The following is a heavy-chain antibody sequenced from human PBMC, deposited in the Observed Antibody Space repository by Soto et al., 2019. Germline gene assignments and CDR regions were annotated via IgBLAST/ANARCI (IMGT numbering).Heavy chain of an antibody. CDR3: ARDRGDGGNSY. D-gene: IGHD2-21*02. CDR1: GGTFSSYT. V-gene: IGHV1-69*08. J-gene: IGHJ4*02. CDR2: IIPILGIA. Sequence: QVQLVQSGAEVKKPGSSVKVSCKASGGTFSSYTISWVRKAPGQGLEWMGRIIPILGIANYAQKFQGRVTITADKSTSTAYMELSSLRSEDTAVYYCARDRGDGGNSYWGQGTLVTVSS.